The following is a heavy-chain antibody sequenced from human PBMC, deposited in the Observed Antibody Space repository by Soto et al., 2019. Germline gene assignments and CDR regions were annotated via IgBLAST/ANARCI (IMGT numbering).Heavy chain of an antibody. CDR1: GYSFTSYG. CDR2: ISAYNGNT. J-gene: IGHJ3*01. CDR3: ARDGGISLTEHAFEF. Sequence: GASVKVSCKASGYSFTSYGISWVRQAPAQGLEWMGWISAYNGNTNYPQKLQGRVTMTTDTSTTTAYMELRRRRSDDTAVYYGARDGGISLTEHAFEFWGQGTMVTVSS. D-gene: IGHD3-3*02. V-gene: IGHV1-18*04.